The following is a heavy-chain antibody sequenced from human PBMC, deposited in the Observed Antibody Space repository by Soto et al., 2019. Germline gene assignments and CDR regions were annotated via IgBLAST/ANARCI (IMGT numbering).Heavy chain of an antibody. V-gene: IGHV3-30*09. J-gene: IGHJ4*02. CDR2: ISYDGSNE. CDR3: PRYCNGGACYSGSLDY. CDR1: AFTFRSYD. Sequence: QVQRVGSGGGVVQPGTSLRLSCAASAFTFRSYDMHWVRQAPGKGLEWLTFISYDGSNEYYADSVKGRFAISRDNSKNTLYLQMNSLRPEDTAVYYCPRYCNGGACYSGSLDYWGQGTLVTVSS. D-gene: IGHD2-15*01.